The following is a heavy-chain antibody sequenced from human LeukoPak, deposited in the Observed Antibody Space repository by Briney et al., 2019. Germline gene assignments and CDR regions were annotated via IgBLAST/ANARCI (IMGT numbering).Heavy chain of an antibody. CDR2: ISAYNGNT. D-gene: IGHD5-12*01. Sequence: ASVKVSCKPSGYTFTTYGISWVRQAPGQGLEWMGWISAYNGNTNYAQKLQGRVTMTTDTSTSTAYMELRSLRSDDTAVYYCARFGKWLRLVYYYYGMDVWGQGTTVTVSS. CDR3: ARFGKWLRLVYYYYGMDV. V-gene: IGHV1-18*01. CDR1: GYTFTTYG. J-gene: IGHJ6*02.